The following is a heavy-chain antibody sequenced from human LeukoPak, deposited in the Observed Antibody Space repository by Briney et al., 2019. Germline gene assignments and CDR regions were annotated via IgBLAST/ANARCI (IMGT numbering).Heavy chain of an antibody. CDR3: AKVPEGDGYNYIFDY. J-gene: IGHJ4*02. D-gene: IGHD5-24*01. V-gene: IGHV3-23*01. CDR1: GFTFSSYA. CDR2: ISGSGGHT. Sequence: GASLRLSCAASGFTFSSYAMSWVRQAPGKGLEWVSAISGSGGHTYYADSVKGRFTISRHNSKNTLYLQMTSQRAEETAVYYCAKVPEGDGYNYIFDYWGQGTLVTVSS.